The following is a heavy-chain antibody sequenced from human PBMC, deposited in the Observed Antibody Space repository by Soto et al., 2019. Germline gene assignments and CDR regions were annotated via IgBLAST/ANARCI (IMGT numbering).Heavy chain of an antibody. V-gene: IGHV4-34*01. D-gene: IGHD3-22*01. CDR2: INHSGTT. CDR3: ARYGVFDSSGYSTPPLDY. J-gene: IGHJ4*02. Sequence: SETLSLTCAVYGGSFSGSYWSWIRQPPGKGLEWIGEINHSGTTNYNPSLKSRVTISVDTSKNQFSLKLSSVTAADTAVYYCARYGVFDSSGYSTPPLDYGGQGTLVTVSS. CDR1: GGSFSGSY.